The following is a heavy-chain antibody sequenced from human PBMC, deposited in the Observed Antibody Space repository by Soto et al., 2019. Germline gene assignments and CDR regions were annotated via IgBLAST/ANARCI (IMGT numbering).Heavy chain of an antibody. CDR3: ARQLSHICDS. CDR1: GYKFGSAW. J-gene: IGHJ4*02. D-gene: IGHD3-3*02. V-gene: IGHV5-51*01. Sequence: ESLKISCKGFGYKFGSAWIGWVRQMPGKGLEWMGIIKPGTSDIRYSPSCRGHVTISADEAVSTAYLQWSSLKASDTAMYYCARQLSHICDSWGQGTLVTVSS. CDR2: IKPGTSDI.